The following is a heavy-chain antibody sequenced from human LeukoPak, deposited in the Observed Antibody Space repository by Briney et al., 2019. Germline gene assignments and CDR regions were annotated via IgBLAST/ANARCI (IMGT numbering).Heavy chain of an antibody. CDR1: GGSFSGYY. D-gene: IGHD3-10*01. J-gene: IGHJ4*02. CDR2: INHSGST. Sequence: SETLSLTCAVYGGSFSGYYWSWIRQPPGKGLEWIGEINHSGSTNYNPSLKSRVAISVDTSKNQFSLKLSSVTAADTAVYYCARGTPNYYGSGTPPGKYWGQGTLVTVSS. V-gene: IGHV4-34*01. CDR3: ARGTPNYYGSGTPPGKY.